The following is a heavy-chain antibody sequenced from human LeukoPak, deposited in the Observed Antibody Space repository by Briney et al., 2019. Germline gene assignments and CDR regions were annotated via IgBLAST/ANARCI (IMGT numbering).Heavy chain of an antibody. CDR2: ISGRDGST. CDR3: ASDRLGDPSYYFLV. D-gene: IGHD3-10*01. CDR1: GFTVSDYV. V-gene: IGHV3-23*01. J-gene: IGHJ4*02. Sequence: GGSLRLSCAVSGFTVSDYVMSWVRQAPGEGLEWVSGISGRDGSTDYADSVKGRFTISRDISKDTLYLQMNSLRAEDTAVYYGASDRLGDPSYYFLVGGQGTLVTVSS.